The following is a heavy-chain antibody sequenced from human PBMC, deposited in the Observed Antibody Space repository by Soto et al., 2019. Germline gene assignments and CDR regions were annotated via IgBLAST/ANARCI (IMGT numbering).Heavy chain of an antibody. CDR2: IYWDDDK. Sequence: QITLKESGPTLVKPTQTLTLTCTFSGFSLSTSGVGVGWIRQPPGKALEWLALIYWDDDKRYSPSLKSRLTITKDTSKNPVVLTMTNMDPVYTATYYCAQTYDILTGPNGMDVWGQGTTVTVSS. J-gene: IGHJ6*02. D-gene: IGHD3-9*01. V-gene: IGHV2-5*02. CDR1: GFSLSTSGVG. CDR3: AQTYDILTGPNGMDV.